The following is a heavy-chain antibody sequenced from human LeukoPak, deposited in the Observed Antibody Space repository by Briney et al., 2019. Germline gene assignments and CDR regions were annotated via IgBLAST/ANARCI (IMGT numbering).Heavy chain of an antibody. J-gene: IGHJ4*02. CDR1: GFSFSSHS. CDR3: ARDFRWNDVLDS. CDR2: ISDSSSYI. Sequence: GGSLRLSCVVSGFSFSSHSMNWVRQAPGKGLEWVSFISDSSSYIYYAASVKGRFTISRDNAKNSLFLQMNSLGAEDTAVYYCARDFRWNDVLDSWGQGTLVTVSS. D-gene: IGHD1-1*01. V-gene: IGHV3-21*01.